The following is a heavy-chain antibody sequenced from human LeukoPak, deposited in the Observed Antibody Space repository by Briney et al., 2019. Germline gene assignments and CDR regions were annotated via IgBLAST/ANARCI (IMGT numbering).Heavy chain of an antibody. CDR1: GYTFTSYD. D-gene: IGHD6-25*01. Sequence: ASVKVSCKASGYTFTSYDINWARQATGQGLEWTGWMNPNSGNTGYAQKFQGRVTITRNTSISTAYMELSSLRSEDTAVYYCAREAADGWFDPWGQGTLVTVSS. CDR3: AREAADGWFDP. CDR2: MNPNSGNT. V-gene: IGHV1-8*03. J-gene: IGHJ5*02.